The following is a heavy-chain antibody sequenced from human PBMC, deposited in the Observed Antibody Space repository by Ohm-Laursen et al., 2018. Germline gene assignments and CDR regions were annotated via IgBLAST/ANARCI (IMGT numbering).Heavy chain of an antibody. Sequence: SLRLSCTASGFTFSSYAMSWVRQAPGKGLEWVSAISGSGGSTYYADSVKGRFTISRDNSKNTLYLQMNSLSVEDTAVYYCARLYTVTTYLGDDWGQGTLVTVSS. CDR1: GFTFSSYA. J-gene: IGHJ4*02. V-gene: IGHV3-23*01. CDR2: ISGSGGST. CDR3: ARLYTVTTYLGDD. D-gene: IGHD4-11*01.